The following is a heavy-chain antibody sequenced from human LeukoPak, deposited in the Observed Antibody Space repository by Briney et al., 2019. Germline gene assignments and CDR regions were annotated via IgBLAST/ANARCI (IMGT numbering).Heavy chain of an antibody. CDR2: ISYDGSNK. Sequence: GRSLRLSCAASGFTFSNYAIHWVRQAPGKGLEWVAVISYDGSNKYYADSVKGQFTISRDNSKNTLYLQMNSLRAEDTAMYYCARDSAYSSGWYDYFDYWGQGTLVTVSS. CDR1: GFTFSNYA. CDR3: ARDSAYSSGWYDYFDY. J-gene: IGHJ4*02. D-gene: IGHD6-19*01. V-gene: IGHV3-30-3*01.